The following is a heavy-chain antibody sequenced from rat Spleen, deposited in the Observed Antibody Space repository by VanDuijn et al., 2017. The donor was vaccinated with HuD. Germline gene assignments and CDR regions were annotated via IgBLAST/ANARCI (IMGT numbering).Heavy chain of an antibody. Sequence: EVQLVESGGGLVQPGRSMKLSCAASGFTFSNFDMAWVRQAPTKGRVWVASISPSGVTYYRDSGKGRFTISRDNAKSTLNLQMDSLRSEDTATYYSARVGYNPYVMDAWGQGASVTVSS. CDR2: ISPSGVT. J-gene: IGHJ4*01. D-gene: IGHD1-9*01. CDR1: GFTFSNFD. V-gene: IGHV5-25*01. CDR3: ARVGYNPYVMDA.